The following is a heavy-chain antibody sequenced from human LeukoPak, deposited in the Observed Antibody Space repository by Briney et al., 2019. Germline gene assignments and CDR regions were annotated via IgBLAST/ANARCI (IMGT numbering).Heavy chain of an antibody. D-gene: IGHD6-13*01. Sequence: SVKVSCKASGGTFSSYAISWVRQAPGQGLEWMGGIIPIFGTANYAQKFQGRVTITADESTSTAYMELSSLRSEDTAVYYCARGGIAAAGTRWFDPWGQGTLVTVSS. CDR2: IIPIFGTA. J-gene: IGHJ5*02. V-gene: IGHV1-69*01. CDR3: ARGGIAAAGTRWFDP. CDR1: GGTFSSYA.